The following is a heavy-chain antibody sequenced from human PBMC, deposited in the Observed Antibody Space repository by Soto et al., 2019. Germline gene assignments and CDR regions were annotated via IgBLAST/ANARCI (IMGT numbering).Heavy chain of an antibody. CDR3: ASGDAWGAILAS. D-gene: IGHD4-17*01. V-gene: IGHV4-31*03. CDR1: GASVNSGGYY. Sequence: QVQLQESGPGLVKPSQTLSLTCTVSGASVNSGGYYWSWVRQLPGKGPEWIGYIYFIGNTYYNPSRESRVSISLDTSQNQFSLKLSSVIAADTAMYYCASGDAWGAILASWGPGTLVTVS. J-gene: IGHJ4*02. CDR2: IYFIGNT.